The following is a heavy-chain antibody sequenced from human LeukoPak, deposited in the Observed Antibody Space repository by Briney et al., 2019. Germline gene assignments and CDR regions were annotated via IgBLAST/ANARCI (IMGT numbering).Heavy chain of an antibody. CDR3: ARKAVVGSYFDY. V-gene: IGHV3-7*03. CDR1: GFTFSSYW. J-gene: IGHJ4*02. Sequence: GALRLSCAASGFTFSSYWMRWVRQAPGKGLEWVANIKQDGSDKYYVDSVKGRFTISRDNAKNSLYLQINSLRAEDTAVYYCARKAVVGSYFDYWGQGTPVTVSS. D-gene: IGHD4-23*01. CDR2: IKQDGSDK.